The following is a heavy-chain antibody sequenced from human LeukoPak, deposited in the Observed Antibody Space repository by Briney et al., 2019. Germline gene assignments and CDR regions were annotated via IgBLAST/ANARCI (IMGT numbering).Heavy chain of an antibody. D-gene: IGHD3-10*01. CDR2: INNDGSST. CDR1: GFTFSSYW. Sequence: PGGSLRLSCAASGFTFSSYWMHWVRQAPGKGLVWVSRINNDGSSTDYADSVKGRFTISRDNAKDTVYLQMNSLRAEDTAVYYCARSGGSGSYYNDAAFDIWGQGTMVTVSS. V-gene: IGHV3-74*01. J-gene: IGHJ3*02. CDR3: ARSGGSGSYYNDAAFDI.